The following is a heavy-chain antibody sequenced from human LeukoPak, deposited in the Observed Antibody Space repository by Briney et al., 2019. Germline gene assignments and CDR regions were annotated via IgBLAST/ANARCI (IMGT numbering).Heavy chain of an antibody. V-gene: IGHV3-74*01. CDR1: GFTFSSYW. J-gene: IGHJ4*02. D-gene: IGHD4-17*01. CDR3: AILDGDYAY. CDR2: INPGGSST. Sequence: GGSLRLSCAASGFTFSSYWMHWVRQVPGKGLVWVSRINPGGSSTAYADSVKGRFTISRDNAKNTLCLQMNSLRAEDTAVYYCAILDGDYAYWGQGTLVTVSS.